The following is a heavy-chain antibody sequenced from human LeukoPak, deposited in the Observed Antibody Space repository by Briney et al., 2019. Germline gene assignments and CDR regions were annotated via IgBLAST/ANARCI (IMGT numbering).Heavy chain of an antibody. V-gene: IGHV3-7*01. CDR3: ARGGFVGAADY. J-gene: IGHJ4*02. Sequence: PGGSLRLSCAASEFIFSGYWMNWVRQAPGKGLEWVANIKQDGSEKQYVDSVRGRFTISRDNAKNSLYLQMNSLRVEDTAVYYCARGGFVGAADYWGRGTLVTVSS. D-gene: IGHD6-13*01. CDR1: EFIFSGYW. CDR2: IKQDGSEK.